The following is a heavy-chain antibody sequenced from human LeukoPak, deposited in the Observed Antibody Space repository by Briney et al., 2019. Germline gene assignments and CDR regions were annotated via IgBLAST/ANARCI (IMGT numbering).Heavy chain of an antibody. CDR1: GGSISSYY. CDR2: IYYSGST. J-gene: IGHJ4*02. Sequence: SETLSLTCTVPGGSISSYYWSSIRQPPGKGLEWIGYIYYSGSTNYNPSLKSRVTISVDTSKNQFSLKLSSVTAADTAVYYCARAPVTAIQIDYWGQGTLVTVSP. D-gene: IGHD2-21*02. V-gene: IGHV4-59*01. CDR3: ARAPVTAIQIDY.